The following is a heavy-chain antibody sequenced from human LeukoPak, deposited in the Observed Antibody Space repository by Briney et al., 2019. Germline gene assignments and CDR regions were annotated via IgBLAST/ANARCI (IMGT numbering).Heavy chain of an antibody. CDR2: IYTSGST. V-gene: IGHV4-61*02. Sequence: SETLSLTCTVSGDSISSGSYYWSWIRQPAGKGLEWIGRIYTSGSTKYNPSLKSRVTISLDTSKNQFSLKVSSVTAADTAMYYCATTRLTSERGGFDYWGQGTLVNVSS. D-gene: IGHD1-14*01. J-gene: IGHJ4*02. CDR3: ATTRLTSERGGFDY. CDR1: GDSISSGSYY.